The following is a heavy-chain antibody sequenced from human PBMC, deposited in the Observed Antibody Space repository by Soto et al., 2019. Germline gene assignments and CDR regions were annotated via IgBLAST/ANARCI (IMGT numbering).Heavy chain of an antibody. D-gene: IGHD2-2*01. Sequence: ASVKVSCKASGYTFTGYYMHWVRQAPGQGLEWMGWINPNSGGTNYAQKFQGWVTMTRDTSIGTAYMELSRLRSDDTAVYYCARGQVVPAATMPSFDYWGQGTLVTVSS. CDR2: INPNSGGT. CDR1: GYTFTGYY. CDR3: ARGQVVPAATMPSFDY. V-gene: IGHV1-2*04. J-gene: IGHJ4*02.